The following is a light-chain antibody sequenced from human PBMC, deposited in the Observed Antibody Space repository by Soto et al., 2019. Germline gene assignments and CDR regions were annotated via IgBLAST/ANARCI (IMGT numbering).Light chain of an antibody. CDR3: QQYGSSPVT. CDR2: GAS. V-gene: IGKV3-20*01. J-gene: IGKJ1*01. Sequence: EIMLTQSPGTLSLSPGERATLSCRASQSVSSSYLAWYQQKPGQAPRLLIYGASSRATGIPDRFSGSGSATDFTLTISRLEPEDFAVYYCQQYGSSPVTFGQGTKVDI. CDR1: QSVSSSY.